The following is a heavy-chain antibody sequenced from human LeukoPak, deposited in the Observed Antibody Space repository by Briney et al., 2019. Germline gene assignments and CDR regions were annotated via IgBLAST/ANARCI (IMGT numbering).Heavy chain of an antibody. CDR1: GFTFSSYA. V-gene: IGHV3-23*01. CDR2: ISGSGGST. D-gene: IGHD3-10*01. Sequence: GGSLRLSCAASGFTFSSYAMSWVRQAPGKGLEWVSAISGSGGSTYYADSVKGRFTISRDNSKNTLYLQMNSLRAEDTAVYYCARGGKSITMVRGATYDYWGQGTLVTVSS. J-gene: IGHJ4*02. CDR3: ARGGKSITMVRGATYDY.